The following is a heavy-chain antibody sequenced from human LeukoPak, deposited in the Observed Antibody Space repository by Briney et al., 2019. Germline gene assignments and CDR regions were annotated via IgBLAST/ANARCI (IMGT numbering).Heavy chain of an antibody. CDR2: ISSSSHYI. CDR3: AKILRFGGYYFDY. J-gene: IGHJ4*02. CDR1: GFIFSDYS. D-gene: IGHD3-16*01. V-gene: IGHV3-21*01. Sequence: PGGSLRLSCAASGFIFSDYSMNWVRQAPGKGLEWVSSISSSSHYIYYADSMKGRFSISRDNAKNSLYLQMNSLRAEDTAVYYCAKILRFGGYYFDYWGQGTLVTVSS.